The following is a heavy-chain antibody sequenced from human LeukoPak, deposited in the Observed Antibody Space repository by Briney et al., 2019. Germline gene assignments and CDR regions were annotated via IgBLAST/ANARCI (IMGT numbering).Heavy chain of an antibody. J-gene: IGHJ4*02. D-gene: IGHD2-2*01. CDR1: GFSFSDYY. Sequence: GVLRLSCAASGFSFSDYYMNWIRQAPGKGLEWISYISTTGSFIFYADSVKGRFTISRDNADNSLYLQMNGLTADDTAVYYCARRLVGAAAGYYFDYWGQGTLVTVSS. CDR3: ARRLVGAAAGYYFDY. CDR2: ISTTGSFI. V-gene: IGHV3-11*01.